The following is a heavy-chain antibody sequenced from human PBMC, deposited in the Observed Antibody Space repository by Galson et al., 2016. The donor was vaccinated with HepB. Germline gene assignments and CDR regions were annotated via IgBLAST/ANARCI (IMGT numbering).Heavy chain of an antibody. D-gene: IGHD5-24*01. Sequence: SVKVSCKASGGTFNSYALSWVRQAPGQGLEWMGAIIPIFGTANYAPRFQGRVTITADESTSTAYMPLSRLRSEDTALYYCGKVEDGDNRHYYYGMDVWGQGTTVTVSS. CDR2: IIPIFGTA. CDR1: GGTFNSYA. J-gene: IGHJ6*02. V-gene: IGHV1-69*13. CDR3: GKVEDGDNRHYYYGMDV.